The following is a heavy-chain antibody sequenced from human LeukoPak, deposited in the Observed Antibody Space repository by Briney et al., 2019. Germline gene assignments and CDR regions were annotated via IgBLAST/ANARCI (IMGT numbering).Heavy chain of an antibody. J-gene: IGHJ4*02. V-gene: IGHV3-30*03. D-gene: IGHD3-10*01. CDR1: GFTFSNYA. Sequence: GSLRLSCAASGFTFSNYAMHWVRQAPGKGLEWVSIISFDGSNKYYADSVKGRFTISRDNSKNTLYLQMNSLRAEDTAVYYCARSLTMVRGYDYWGQGTLVTVSS. CDR3: ARSLTMVRGYDY. CDR2: ISFDGSNK.